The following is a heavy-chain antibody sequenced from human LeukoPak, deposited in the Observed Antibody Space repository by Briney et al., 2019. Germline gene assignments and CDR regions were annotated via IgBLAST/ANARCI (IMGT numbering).Heavy chain of an antibody. CDR1: GFTFSGFA. J-gene: IGHJ4*02. CDR2: IRSKANNYAT. CDR3: TRRNKDDSSGYYYD. D-gene: IGHD3-22*01. V-gene: IGHV3-73*01. Sequence: PGGSLRLSCAASGFTFSGFAMHWVRQASGKGLEWVGRIRSKANNYATAYAASVKGRFTISREDSKNTAYLQMNSMKTEDTAVYYCTRRNKDDSSGYYYDWGQGTLVTVSS.